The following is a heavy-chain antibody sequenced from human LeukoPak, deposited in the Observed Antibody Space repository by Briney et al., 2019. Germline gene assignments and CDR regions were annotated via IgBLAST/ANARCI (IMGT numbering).Heavy chain of an antibody. Sequence: PGGSLTLSCAASGFTFSNYAMSWVRQAPGKGLEWVSAISGSGGSTYYPDSVKCRFTISRDNSKNTLYLQMNSLSAEDTAVYYCAKGDYYYDSSGYYLRGYFDYWGQGILVTVSS. CDR2: ISGSGGST. D-gene: IGHD3-22*01. CDR1: GFTFSNYA. CDR3: AKGDYYYDSSGYYLRGYFDY. J-gene: IGHJ4*02. V-gene: IGHV3-23*01.